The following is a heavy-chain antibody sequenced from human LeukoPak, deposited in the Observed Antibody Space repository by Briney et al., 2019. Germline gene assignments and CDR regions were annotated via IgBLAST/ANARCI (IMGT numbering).Heavy chain of an antibody. CDR1: GFTFNAYG. CDR2: ISSSSTYI. CDR3: AREWRYYDSSGYYDY. Sequence: GGSLRLSCAVSGFTFNAYGMNWVRQAPGKGLEWVSSISSSSTYIYYADSVKGRFTISRDNAKNSLCLQMNSLRAEDTAVYYCAREWRYYDSSGYYDYWGQGTLVTVSS. D-gene: IGHD3-22*01. J-gene: IGHJ4*02. V-gene: IGHV3-21*01.